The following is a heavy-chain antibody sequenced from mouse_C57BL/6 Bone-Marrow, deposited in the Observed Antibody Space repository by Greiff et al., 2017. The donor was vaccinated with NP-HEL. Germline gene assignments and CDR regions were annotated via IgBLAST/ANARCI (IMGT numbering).Heavy chain of an antibody. J-gene: IGHJ2*01. CDR2: IYPGDGDT. V-gene: IGHV1-82*01. CDR3: ANDWDYFDY. CDR1: GYAFSSSW. Sequence: VQGVESGPELVKPGASVKISCKASGYAFSSSWMNWVKQRPGKGLEWIGRIYPGDGDTNYNGKFKGKATLTADKSSSTAYMQLSSLTSEDSAVYFCANDWDYFDYWGQGTTLTVSS. D-gene: IGHD4-1*01.